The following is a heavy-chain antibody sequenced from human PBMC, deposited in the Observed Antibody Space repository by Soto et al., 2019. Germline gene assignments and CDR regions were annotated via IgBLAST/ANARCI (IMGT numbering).Heavy chain of an antibody. CDR3: AKKRTRAPRGRITIFGGTIWFDP. Sequence: GGSLRLSCAASGFTFSSYAMSWVRQAPGKGLEWVSAISGSGGSTYYADSVKGRFTISRDNSKNTLYLQMNSLRAEDTAVYYCAKKRTRAPRGRITIFGGTIWFDPWGQGTLVTVSS. D-gene: IGHD3-3*01. V-gene: IGHV3-23*01. J-gene: IGHJ5*02. CDR1: GFTFSSYA. CDR2: ISGSGGST.